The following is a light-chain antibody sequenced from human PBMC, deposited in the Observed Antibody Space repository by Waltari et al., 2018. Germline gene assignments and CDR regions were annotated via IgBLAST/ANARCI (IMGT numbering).Light chain of an antibody. CDR3: QHHVRLPAT. CDR2: ATS. J-gene: IGKJ1*01. Sequence: IVLTHSPGTLSLSPGGRATLPCRASQDIGHYLAWYQQKPGQAPRLLIYATSTRAAGIPDRFSGSGSGADFSLTITRLEPEDFAVYYCQHHVRLPATFGQGTKV. CDR1: QDIGHY. V-gene: IGKV3-20*01.